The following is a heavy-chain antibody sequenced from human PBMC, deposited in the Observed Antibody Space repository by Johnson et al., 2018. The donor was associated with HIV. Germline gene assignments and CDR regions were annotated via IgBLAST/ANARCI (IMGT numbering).Heavy chain of an antibody. CDR1: GFTFDDYG. CDR3: ARASAATKGNAFDI. CDR2: INWNGGST. Sequence: VQLVESGGGLVQPGRSLRLSCAASGFTFDDYGMSWVRQAPGKGLEWVSGINWNGGSTGYADSVKGRFTISRDNAKNSLYLQMNSLRAEDTALYYCARASAATKGNAFDIWGQGTMVTVSS. V-gene: IGHV3-20*04. J-gene: IGHJ3*02. D-gene: IGHD1-26*01.